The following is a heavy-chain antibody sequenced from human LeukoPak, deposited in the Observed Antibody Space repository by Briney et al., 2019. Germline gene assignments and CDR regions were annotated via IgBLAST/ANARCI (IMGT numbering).Heavy chain of an antibody. CDR3: ARCVFSGVVAAQHEFDD. V-gene: IGHV3-21*01. D-gene: IGHD2-15*01. Sequence: PGGSLRLSCAASGLTPSTYSLNWVRQAPGKGLEWVSSISSGSGYIYYADSVKGRFTISRDNAKNSLYLQMNSVRADDTAVYYCARCVFSGVVAAQHEFDDWGQGTLVTVSS. CDR2: ISSGSGYI. J-gene: IGHJ4*02. CDR1: GLTPSTYS.